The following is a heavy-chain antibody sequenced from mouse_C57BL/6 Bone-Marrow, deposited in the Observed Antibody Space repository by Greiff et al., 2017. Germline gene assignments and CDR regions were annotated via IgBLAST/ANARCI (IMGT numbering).Heavy chain of an antibody. J-gene: IGHJ4*01. V-gene: IGHV1-64*01. CDR3: ARWLLSYYAMDY. CDR1: GYTFTSYW. CDR2: IHPNSGRT. D-gene: IGHD2-3*01. Sequence: QVHVKQPGAELVKPGASVKLSCTASGYTFTSYWMHWVKQRPGQGLEWIGMIHPNSGRTNYNEKFKSKATLTVDKSSSTAYMQLSSLTSKDSAVYYCARWLLSYYAMDYWGQGTSVTVSS.